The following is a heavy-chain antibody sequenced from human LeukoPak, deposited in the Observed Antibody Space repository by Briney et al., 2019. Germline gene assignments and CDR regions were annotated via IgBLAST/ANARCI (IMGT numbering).Heavy chain of an antibody. CDR3: ARGEYNWNDGQRDY. V-gene: IGHV3-66*02. J-gene: IGHJ4*02. CDR1: GFTFSSYA. Sequence: GGSLRLSCAASGFTFSSYAMSWVRQAPGKGLEWVSVIYSGGSTYYADSVKGRFTISRDNSKNTLYLQMNSLRAEDTAVYYCARGEYNWNDGQRDYWGQGTLVTVSS. D-gene: IGHD1-1*01. CDR2: IYSGGST.